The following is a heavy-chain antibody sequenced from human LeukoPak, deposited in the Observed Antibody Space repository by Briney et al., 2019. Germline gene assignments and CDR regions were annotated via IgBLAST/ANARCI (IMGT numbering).Heavy chain of an antibody. CDR3: ARGPPALINPLYYYYGMDV. CDR1: GGSIRSPSYY. CDR2: MYYSGST. D-gene: IGHD3-10*01. Sequence: SETLSLTCTVSGGSIRSPSYYWGWIRQPPGKGLEWIGSMYYSGSTFYNPSLKRRVTISVDTAKNQFSLKLSSVTAADTAVYYCARGPPALINPLYYYYGMDVWGQGTTVTVSS. J-gene: IGHJ6*02. V-gene: IGHV4-39*07.